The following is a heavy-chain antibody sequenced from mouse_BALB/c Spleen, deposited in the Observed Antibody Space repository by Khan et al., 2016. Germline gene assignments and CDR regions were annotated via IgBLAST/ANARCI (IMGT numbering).Heavy chain of an antibody. V-gene: IGHV3-2*02. CDR3: ARRPSGFNAFDY. CDR2: IRYSGST. J-gene: IGHJ4*01. CDR1: GYPITSDYA. Sequence: EVQLQESGPGLVKPSQSLSLTCTVTGYPITSDYAWNWIRQFPGNKLEWMGYIRYSGSTSYNPSLKSRISITRDTEKTQFFLQLKSVTTEDTATCYCARRPSGFNAFDYWGQGTPFTVSS.